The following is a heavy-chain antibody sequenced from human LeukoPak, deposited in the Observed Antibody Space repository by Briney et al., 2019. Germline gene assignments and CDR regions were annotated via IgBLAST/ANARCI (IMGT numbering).Heavy chain of an antibody. CDR1: AFTLSSYA. CDR2: IAYDGSNK. Sequence: GGSLRLSCAASAFTLSSYAMHWVRQAPGKGLEWVALIAYDGSNKYYADSVKGRFTISRDNSKNTLYLQMNSLRAEDTAVFYCARGARGSGWRVFDIWGQGTMVTVSS. D-gene: IGHD6-19*01. V-gene: IGHV3-30*04. CDR3: ARGARGSGWRVFDI. J-gene: IGHJ3*02.